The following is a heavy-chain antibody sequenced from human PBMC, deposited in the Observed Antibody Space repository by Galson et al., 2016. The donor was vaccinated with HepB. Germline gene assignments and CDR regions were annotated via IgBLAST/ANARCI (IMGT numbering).Heavy chain of an antibody. CDR3: AKDDKGSCDY. CDR1: GFTFSRYG. CDR2: VSNDGTRK. Sequence: SLRLSCAASGFTFSRYGMHWVRQAPGKGLEWLAVVSNDGTRKYYADSVKGRLTISRDNSKNTVYVQMNGLKTEDTALYYCAKDDKGSCDYWGQGTPVTVSP. D-gene: IGHD1-26*01. V-gene: IGHV3-30*18. J-gene: IGHJ4*02.